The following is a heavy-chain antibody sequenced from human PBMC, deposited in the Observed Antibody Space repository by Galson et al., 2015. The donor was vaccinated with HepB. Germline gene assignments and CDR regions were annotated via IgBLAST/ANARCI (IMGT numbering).Heavy chain of an antibody. J-gene: IGHJ1*01. CDR1: GDTFSSYT. D-gene: IGHD3-10*01. V-gene: IGHV1-69*13. CDR2: IIPMFGTA. CDR3: ATSGSYSRATSAYFQN. Sequence: SVKVSCKASGDTFSSYTISWVRQAPGQGLEWMGGIIPMFGTANYAQNFQARVTITADESTSTAYMEMSSLRSEDTAIFYCATSGSYSRATSAYFQNWGQGTLVTVSS.